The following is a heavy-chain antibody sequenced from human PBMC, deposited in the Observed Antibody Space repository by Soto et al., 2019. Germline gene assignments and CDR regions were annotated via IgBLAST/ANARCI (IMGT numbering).Heavy chain of an antibody. V-gene: IGHV3-21*01. CDR1: GFTFSSYS. J-gene: IGHJ6*03. D-gene: IGHD6-19*01. CDR3: ARLARSDSSGWHYYYYYYMDV. Sequence: EVQLVESGGGLVKPGGSLRLSCAASGFTFSSYSMNWVRQAPGKGLEWVSSISSSSSYIYYADSVKGRFTISRDNAKNSLYLQMNSLRAEDSAVYYSARLARSDSSGWHYYYYYYMDVWGKGTTVTVSS. CDR2: ISSSSSYI.